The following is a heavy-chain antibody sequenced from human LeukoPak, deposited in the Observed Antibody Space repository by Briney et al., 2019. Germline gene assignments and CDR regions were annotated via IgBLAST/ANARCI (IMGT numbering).Heavy chain of an antibody. CDR3: ARDGEWFGESAGYYFDY. J-gene: IGHJ4*02. CDR2: IWYDGSNK. D-gene: IGHD3-10*01. CDR1: GFTFSSYG. V-gene: IGHV3-33*01. Sequence: GRSLRLSCAASGFTFSSYGMHWVRQAPGKGLEWVAVIWYDGSNKYYADSVKGRFTISRDNSKNTLYLQMNSLRAEDTAVYYCARDGEWFGESAGYYFDYWGQGTLVTVSS.